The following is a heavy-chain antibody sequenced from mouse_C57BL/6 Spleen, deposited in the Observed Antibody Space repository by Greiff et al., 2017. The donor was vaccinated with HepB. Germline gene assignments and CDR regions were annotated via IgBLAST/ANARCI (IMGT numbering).Heavy chain of an antibody. CDR1: GYSITSGYY. CDR3: ARDLPDYYGSSSYAMDY. CDR2: ISYDGSN. J-gene: IGHJ4*01. D-gene: IGHD1-1*01. Sequence: DVQLQESGPGLVKPSQSLSLTCSVTGYSITSGYYWNWIRQFPGNKLEWMGYISYDGSNNYNPSLKNRISITRDTSKNQFFLKLNSVTTEDTATYYCARDLPDYYGSSSYAMDYWGQGTSVTVSS. V-gene: IGHV3-6*01.